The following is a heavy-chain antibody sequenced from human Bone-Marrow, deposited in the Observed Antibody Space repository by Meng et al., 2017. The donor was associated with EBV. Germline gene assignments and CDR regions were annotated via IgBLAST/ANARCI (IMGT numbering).Heavy chain of an antibody. CDR2: IYYSGST. J-gene: IGHJ4*02. D-gene: IGHD3-10*01. V-gene: IGHV4-39*07. Sequence: RRQESGARLVKTSETLSLTCTVSGGSISSSSYDWGWIRKPPGKGLEWIGSIYYSGSTYYNPSLKSRVTISVDTSKNQFSLKLSSVTAADTAVYYCASRYGSGSYYFDYWGQGTLVTVSS. CDR1: GGSISSSSYD. CDR3: ASRYGSGSYYFDY.